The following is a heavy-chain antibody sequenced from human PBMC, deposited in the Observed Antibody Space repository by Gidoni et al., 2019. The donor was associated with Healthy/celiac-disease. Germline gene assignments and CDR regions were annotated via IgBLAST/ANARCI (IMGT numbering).Heavy chain of an antibody. CDR2: ISGSGGST. J-gene: IGHJ4*02. CDR3: AKPSYDYVWGSYPAHFDY. D-gene: IGHD3-16*02. V-gene: IGHV3-23*01. CDR1: AFTFSSSA. Sequence: EVQLLASGGGLVQPGGSLRLSCASSAFTFSSSAMSWVRQAPGTGLEWVSAISGSGGSTYYADSVKGRFTISRDNSKNTLYLQMNSLRAEDTAVYYCAKPSYDYVWGSYPAHFDYWGQGTLVTVSS.